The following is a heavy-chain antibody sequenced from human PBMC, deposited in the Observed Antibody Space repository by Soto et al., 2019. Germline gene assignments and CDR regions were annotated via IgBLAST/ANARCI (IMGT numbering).Heavy chain of an antibody. CDR3: ARDGSTHGYYPGEEHYFDL. V-gene: IGHV4-31*03. D-gene: IGHD4-17*01. J-gene: IGHJ4*03. CDR2: FSYTGTT. Sequence: QVHLQESGPGLVRPSQTLSLTCSVSGASVSSPDDSWTWFRQRPGQGLEWLGHFSYTGTTYYSLALRSRVSISIYKSTHLVSLELTSVTVADTAVYFCARDGSTHGYYPGEEHYFDLWGHGTLVTVSS. CDR1: GASVSSPDDS.